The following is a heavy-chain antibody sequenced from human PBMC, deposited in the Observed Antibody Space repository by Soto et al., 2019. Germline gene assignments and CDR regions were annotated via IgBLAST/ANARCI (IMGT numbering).Heavy chain of an antibody. CDR2: IYYSGNT. D-gene: IGHD3-3*01. CDR3: ATLRTILAPAFDY. CDR1: GDSINNYY. J-gene: IGHJ4*02. V-gene: IGHV4-59*01. Sequence: PSETLSLTCTVSGDSINNYYWSWIRQPPGKRLEWIGYIYYSGNTDYNPSLKSRVIISVDTSKSQFSLRLSSVTAADTAVYYCATLRTILAPAFDYWGQGTLVTVSS.